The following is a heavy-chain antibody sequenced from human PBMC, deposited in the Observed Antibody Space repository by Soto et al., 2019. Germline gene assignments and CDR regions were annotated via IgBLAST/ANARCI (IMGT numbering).Heavy chain of an antibody. D-gene: IGHD3-3*01. CDR3: AKGVRTIFGVVIMGQFDY. V-gene: IGHV3-23*01. Sequence: GGSLRLSCAASGFTFSSYAMSWLRQAPGKGLEWVSAISGSGGSTYYADSVKGRFTISRDNSKNTLYLQMNSLRAEDTAVYYCAKGVRTIFGVVIMGQFDYWGQGTLVTVSS. J-gene: IGHJ4*02. CDR1: GFTFSSYA. CDR2: ISGSGGST.